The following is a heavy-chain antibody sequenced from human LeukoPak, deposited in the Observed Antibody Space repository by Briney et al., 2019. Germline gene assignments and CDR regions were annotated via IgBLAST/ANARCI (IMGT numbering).Heavy chain of an antibody. CDR2: IKQDGSDK. CDR3: ARVASSSIHYVIYYYMDV. D-gene: IGHD6-6*01. J-gene: IGHJ6*03. Sequence: GGSLRLSCAASEFTFSNYWMTWVRQAPGKGLERVANIKQDGSDKYYVDSVKGRFTISRDNAKNSLYLQMNSLSVEDTAVYYCARVASSSIHYVIYYYMDVWGKGTTVTVSS. V-gene: IGHV3-7*01. CDR1: EFTFSNYW.